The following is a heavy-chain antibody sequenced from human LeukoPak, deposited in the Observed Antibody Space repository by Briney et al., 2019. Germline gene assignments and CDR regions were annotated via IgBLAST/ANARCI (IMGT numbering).Heavy chain of an antibody. V-gene: IGHV3-23*01. CDR2: ISSSGGST. Sequence: GGSLRLSCAVSGFTFSSYAMSWVRQAPGKGLEWVSAISSSGGSTYYADSVKGRFTISRDNSKNTLYLQMNSLRAEDTAVYYCAKDRSVTSFIGDFDYWGQGTLVTVSS. D-gene: IGHD2-2*01. CDR3: AKDRSVTSFIGDFDY. J-gene: IGHJ4*02. CDR1: GFTFSSYA.